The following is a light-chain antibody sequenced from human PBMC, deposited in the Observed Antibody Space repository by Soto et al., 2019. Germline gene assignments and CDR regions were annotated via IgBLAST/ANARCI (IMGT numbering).Light chain of an antibody. CDR2: EAT. CDR3: CSFAGGAIFV. V-gene: IGLV2-23*02. CDR1: SNDVGGYDL. J-gene: IGLJ2*01. Sequence: QSVLTQPASVSGSPGQSITISCTGTSNDVGGYDLVSWYQHHPGKAPKLMIYEATKRPSGVSDRFSGSKSGNTASLTISTLQAEDEADYSCCSFAGGAIFVFGGGTKVTVL.